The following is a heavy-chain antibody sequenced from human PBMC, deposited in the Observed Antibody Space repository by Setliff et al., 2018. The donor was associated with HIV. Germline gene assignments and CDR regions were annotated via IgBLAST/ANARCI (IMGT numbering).Heavy chain of an antibody. CDR3: ASYSGSYYFILHY. CDR2: ISAYNGNT. J-gene: IGHJ4*02. V-gene: IGHV1-18*01. Sequence: ASVKVSCKASGYSFINYGINWVRQAPGQGLEWMGWISAYNGNTNYAQKFQGRVTITTDESTSTAYMELSSLRSEDTAVYYCASYSGSYYFILHYWGQGTLVTVSS. D-gene: IGHD1-26*01. CDR1: GYSFINYG.